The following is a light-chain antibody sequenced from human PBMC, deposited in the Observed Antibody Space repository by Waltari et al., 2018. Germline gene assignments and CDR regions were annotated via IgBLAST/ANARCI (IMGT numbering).Light chain of an antibody. V-gene: IGLV2-14*03. CDR2: DVS. Sequence: QSALTQPASVSGSPGQSITISCTGTSSDVGGYNYVSWYQQHPGKAPKLMIYDVSNRPSVVSNRFSGSKSGNTASLTISGLQAEDGADYYCSSYTSSSTLYVFGTGTKVTVL. J-gene: IGLJ1*01. CDR1: SSDVGGYNY. CDR3: SSYTSSSTLYV.